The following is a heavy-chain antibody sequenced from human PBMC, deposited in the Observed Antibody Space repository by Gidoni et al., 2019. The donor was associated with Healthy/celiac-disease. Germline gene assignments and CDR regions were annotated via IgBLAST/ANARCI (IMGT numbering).Heavy chain of an antibody. D-gene: IGHD1-26*01. CDR3: ARDPGSGSYDAFDI. Sequence: YSRSSSSTIYYVASVKGRFTISRDNAKDALYLQMNSLRAKDTAVYYCARDPGSGSYDAFDIWGQGTMVTVSS. J-gene: IGHJ3*02. V-gene: IGHV3-48*01. CDR2: SRSSSSTI.